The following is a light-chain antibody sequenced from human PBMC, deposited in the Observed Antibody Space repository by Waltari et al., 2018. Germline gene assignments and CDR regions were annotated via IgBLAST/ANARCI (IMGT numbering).Light chain of an antibody. CDR3: AAWDDSLTGQV. Sequence: QSVLTQPPSAPGTPGPRVTISCSGSSSNIGTNSVSWYQNLPGTAPKLLIYRDNQRPSGVPDRFSGSKSGTSASLVISGLRSEDEADYYCAAWDDSLTGQVFGGGTKLTVL. CDR2: RDN. V-gene: IGLV1-47*01. CDR1: SSNIGTNS. J-gene: IGLJ2*01.